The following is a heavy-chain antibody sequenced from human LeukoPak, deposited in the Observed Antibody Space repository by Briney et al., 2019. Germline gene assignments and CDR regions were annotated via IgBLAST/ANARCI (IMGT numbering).Heavy chain of an antibody. Sequence: GGSLRLSCTASGFTFSSYAMSWVRQAPGKGLEWVSVISGSRGNTYYADSVKGRFTISRDNSKNTLYLQMNSLRAEDTAVYYCATNTAMASYYYYYGMDVWGQGTTVTVSS. CDR3: ATNTAMASYYYYYGMDV. V-gene: IGHV3-23*01. CDR1: GFTFSSYA. D-gene: IGHD5-18*01. J-gene: IGHJ6*02. CDR2: ISGSRGNT.